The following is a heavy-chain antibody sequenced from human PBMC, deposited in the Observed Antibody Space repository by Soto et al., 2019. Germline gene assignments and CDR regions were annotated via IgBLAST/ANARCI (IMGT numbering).Heavy chain of an antibody. D-gene: IGHD2-2*01. Sequence: ASVKVSCKASGYTFTSYGISWVRQAPGQGLEWMGWISAYNGNTNYAQKLQGRVTMTTDTSTGTAYMELRSLRSDDTAVYYCARIKDIVVVPAAMPVYYYYGMDVWGQGTTVTVSS. CDR3: ARIKDIVVVPAAMPVYYYYGMDV. J-gene: IGHJ6*02. CDR2: ISAYNGNT. V-gene: IGHV1-18*01. CDR1: GYTFTSYG.